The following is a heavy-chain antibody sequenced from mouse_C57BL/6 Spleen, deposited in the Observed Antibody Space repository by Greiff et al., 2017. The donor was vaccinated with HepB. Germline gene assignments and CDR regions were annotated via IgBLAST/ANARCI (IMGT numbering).Heavy chain of an antibody. CDR1: GYTFTDYY. CDR2: IYPGSGNT. D-gene: IGHD1-1*01. J-gene: IGHJ4*01. CDR3: ARSRDYGSRYYYAMDY. Sequence: VQLQQSGAELVRPGASVKLSCKASGYTFTDYYINWVKQRPGQGLEWIARIYPGSGNTYYNEKFKGKATLTAEKSSSTAYMQLSSLTSEDSAVYFCARSRDYGSRYYYAMDYWGQGTSVTVAS. V-gene: IGHV1-76*01.